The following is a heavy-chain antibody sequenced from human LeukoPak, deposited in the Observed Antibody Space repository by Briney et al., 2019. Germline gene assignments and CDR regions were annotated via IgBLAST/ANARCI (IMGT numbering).Heavy chain of an antibody. Sequence: SETLSLTCAVSGYSISSGYYWGWIRQPPGKGLEWIGNMYHSGNTFYNASLKSRVTISVDTSKNQFSLKLSSVTAADTAVYYCARRIGTSCFDYWGQGTLVTVSS. CDR2: MYHSGNT. CDR3: ARRIGTSCFDY. D-gene: IGHD1-1*01. V-gene: IGHV4-38-2*01. J-gene: IGHJ4*02. CDR1: GYSISSGYY.